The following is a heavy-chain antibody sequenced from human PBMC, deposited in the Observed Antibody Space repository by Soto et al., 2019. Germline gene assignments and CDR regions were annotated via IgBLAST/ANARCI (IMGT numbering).Heavy chain of an antibody. Sequence: GGSLRLSCAASGFTFSNYAMSWVRQAPGKGLEWVSGISASGRDTYYADSVKDRFTISRDNSKNTVYLQVNSLRADDTAIYYCAKGKSSGWYYFDYWGQGTPVTSPQ. CDR1: GFTFSNYA. CDR3: AKGKSSGWYYFDY. D-gene: IGHD6-19*01. J-gene: IGHJ4*02. V-gene: IGHV3-23*01. CDR2: ISASGRDT.